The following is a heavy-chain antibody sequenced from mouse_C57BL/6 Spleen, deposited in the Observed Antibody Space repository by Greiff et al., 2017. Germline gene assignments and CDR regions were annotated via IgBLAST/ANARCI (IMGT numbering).Heavy chain of an antibody. V-gene: IGHV1-81*01. Sequence: QVHVKQSGAELARPGASVKLSCKASGYTFTSYGIRWVKQSTGQGLEWIGELYPRSGNTYYNEKFKGKATLTADKSSSTAYMELRSLTSEDSAVYFCARWTAMDYWGQGTSVTVSS. D-gene: IGHD1-1*02. CDR2: LYPRSGNT. CDR3: ARWTAMDY. J-gene: IGHJ4*01. CDR1: GYTFTSYG.